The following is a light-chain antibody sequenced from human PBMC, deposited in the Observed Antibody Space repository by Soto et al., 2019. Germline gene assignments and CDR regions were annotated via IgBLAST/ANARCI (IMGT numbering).Light chain of an antibody. CDR2: EGS. V-gene: IGLV2-23*01. CDR1: SSDVGSYNL. CDR3: CSYAGSSTSWDVV. Sequence: QSALTQPASVSGSPGHSITISCTGTSSDVGSYNLVSLYQQHPGKAPKLMIYEGSKRPSGVSNRFSGSKSGNTASLTISGLHAEDEADYYCCSYAGSSTSWDVVFGGGTKLTVL. J-gene: IGLJ2*01.